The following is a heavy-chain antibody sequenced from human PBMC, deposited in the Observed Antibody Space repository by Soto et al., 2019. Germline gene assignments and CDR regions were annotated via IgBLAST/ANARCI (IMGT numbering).Heavy chain of an antibody. Sequence: QVQLQESGPGLVKPSQTLSLTCTVTGGSISSGGYYWSWIRQHPGKGLEWIGYIYYSGSTYYNPSLTRRVTISVDTSKTQFSLMLSSVTAADTAVYYCARVARVGSGSYHFDYWGQGTLVTVSS. V-gene: IGHV4-31*03. D-gene: IGHD3-10*01. CDR1: GGSISSGGYY. J-gene: IGHJ4*02. CDR2: IYYSGST. CDR3: ARVARVGSGSYHFDY.